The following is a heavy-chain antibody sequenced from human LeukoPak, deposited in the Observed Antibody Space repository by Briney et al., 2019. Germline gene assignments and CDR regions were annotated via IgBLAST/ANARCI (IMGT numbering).Heavy chain of an antibody. CDR1: GFTVRSNY. Sequence: GGSLRLSCAVFGFTVRSNYMSWVRQAPGKGLEWVSVIYSGGSTYYADSVKGRFTISRDKSKNTVYLQMNSLRFEDTAMYYCARNWFDPWGQGTLVTVSS. V-gene: IGHV3-53*05. CDR2: IYSGGST. CDR3: ARNWFDP. J-gene: IGHJ5*02.